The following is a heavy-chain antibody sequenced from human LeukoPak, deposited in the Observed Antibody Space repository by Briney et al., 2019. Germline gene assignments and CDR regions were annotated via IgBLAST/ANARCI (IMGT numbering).Heavy chain of an antibody. CDR1: GFTLSSYA. D-gene: IGHD5-12*01. Sequence: GGSLRLSCAASGFTLSSYAMSWVRQAPGKGLEWVSTISGRVGSTYYADSVKGRFTISRDNSKNTLYLQMNSLRAEDTALYYCAKVVATIEYFQHWGQGTLVTVSS. CDR2: ISGRVGST. CDR3: AKVVATIEYFQH. V-gene: IGHV3-23*01. J-gene: IGHJ1*01.